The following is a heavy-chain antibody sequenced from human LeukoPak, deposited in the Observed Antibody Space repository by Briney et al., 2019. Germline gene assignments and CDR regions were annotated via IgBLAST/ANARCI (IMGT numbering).Heavy chain of an antibody. CDR1: GYTFTSYG. D-gene: IGHD4-17*01. Sequence: ASVKVSCKASGYTFTSYGISWVRQAPGQGLEWMGWISAYNGNTNYAQKLQGRVTMTTDTSTSTAYMELRSLRSDDTAVYYCARDLMTTVTTGTLWGYWGQGTLVTVSS. J-gene: IGHJ4*02. CDR3: ARDLMTTVTTGTLWGY. V-gene: IGHV1-18*01. CDR2: ISAYNGNT.